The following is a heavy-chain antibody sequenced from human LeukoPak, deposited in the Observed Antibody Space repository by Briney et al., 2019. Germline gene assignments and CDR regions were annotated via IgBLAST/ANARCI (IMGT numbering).Heavy chain of an antibody. Sequence: GGSLRLSCAASGFTFSRYRVSWVRRARGKGGECVANIKQDESEKYYVHCVRGRFTISRDKAKNSLDLQMNSLRAEDTAVYYCAREDRRDIVVVVAATPGRAFDIWGQGTMVTVSS. CDR1: GFTFSRYR. CDR2: IKQDESEK. D-gene: IGHD2-15*01. J-gene: IGHJ3*02. V-gene: IGHV3-7*01. CDR3: AREDRRDIVVVVAATPGRAFDI.